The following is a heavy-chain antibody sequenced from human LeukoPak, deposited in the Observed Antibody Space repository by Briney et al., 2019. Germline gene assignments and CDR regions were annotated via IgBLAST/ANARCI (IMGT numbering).Heavy chain of an antibody. CDR2: INPNSGNT. CDR3: ARGVHHFDSTGYYYGELDS. D-gene: IGHD3-22*01. Sequence: ASVKVSCKASGYSFTSYDINWVRQATGQGLEWMAWINPNSGNTADAQKFQGRVTKTRDTSISTAYLELSSLTSEDTAVYYCARGVHHFDSTGYYYGELDSWGQGTLVTVSS. V-gene: IGHV1-8*01. J-gene: IGHJ4*02. CDR1: GYSFTSYD.